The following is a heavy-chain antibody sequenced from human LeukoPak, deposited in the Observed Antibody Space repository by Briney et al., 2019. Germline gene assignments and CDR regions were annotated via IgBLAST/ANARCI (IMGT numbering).Heavy chain of an antibody. CDR3: ARQELDIVAPNFDY. D-gene: IGHD5-12*01. CDR2: ISYDGSNK. J-gene: IGHJ4*02. Sequence: GGSLRLSCAASGFTFSSYAMHWVRQAPGKGLEWVAVISYDGSNKYYADSVKGRFTISRDNSKNTLYLQKNSLRAEDTAVYYCARQELDIVAPNFDYWGQGTLVTVSS. V-gene: IGHV3-30*04. CDR1: GFTFSSYA.